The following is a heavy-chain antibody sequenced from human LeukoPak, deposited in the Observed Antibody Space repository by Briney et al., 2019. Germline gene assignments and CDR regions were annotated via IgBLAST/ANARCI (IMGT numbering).Heavy chain of an antibody. CDR1: GFTFSSYG. V-gene: IGHV3-23*01. Sequence: PGGSLRLSCAASGFTFSSYGMSWVRQAPGKGLEWVSAISGSGGSTYYADSVKGRFTISRDNSKNTLYLQMNSLRAEDTAVYYCAKVGHSYYDILTGYHYYYHYMDVWGKGTTVTISS. CDR3: AKVGHSYYDILTGYHYYYHYMDV. D-gene: IGHD3-9*01. J-gene: IGHJ6*03. CDR2: ISGSGGST.